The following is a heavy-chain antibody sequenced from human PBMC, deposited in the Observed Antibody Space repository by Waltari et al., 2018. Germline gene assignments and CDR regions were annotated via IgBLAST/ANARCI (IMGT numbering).Heavy chain of an antibody. J-gene: IGHJ6*03. CDR2: ISHEGDT. V-gene: IGHV4-34*01. Sequence: QAPIQQWGTGQLKASETLSLTCAAYNVPSTESYWSWVRQAPGKGLEWIGEISHEGDTKYKSSLRNRLTLSVDTSTKQFSLTLRSVIAADTATYYCARGGTFPGYYYYMDIWGKGTPVTVSS. CDR1: NVPSTESY. D-gene: IGHD3-22*01. CDR3: ARGGTFPGYYYYMDI.